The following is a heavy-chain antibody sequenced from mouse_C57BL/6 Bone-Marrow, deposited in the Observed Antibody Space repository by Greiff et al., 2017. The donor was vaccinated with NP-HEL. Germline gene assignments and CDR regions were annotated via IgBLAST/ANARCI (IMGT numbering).Heavy chain of an antibody. Sequence: VQLVESGAELVRPGASVTLSCKASGYTFTDYEMHWVKQTPVHGLEWIGAIDPETGGTAYNQKFKGKAILTADKSSSTAYMELRSLTSEDSAVYYCTREGDYWGQGTTLTVSS. J-gene: IGHJ2*01. CDR1: GYTFTDYE. CDR3: TREGDY. V-gene: IGHV1-15*01. CDR2: IDPETGGT.